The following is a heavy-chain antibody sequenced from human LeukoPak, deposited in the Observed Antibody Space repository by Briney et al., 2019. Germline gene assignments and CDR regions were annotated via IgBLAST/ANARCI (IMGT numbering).Heavy chain of an antibody. J-gene: IGHJ4*02. CDR1: GYTFTGYY. Sequence: GASVKVSCKASGYTFTGYYMHWVRQAPGQGLEWMGWINPNSGGTNYAQKFQGRVTMTRDTSISTAYMELSRLRSDDTAVYYCARVHRAIADRRIMDYWGQGTLVTVSS. CDR3: ARVHRAIADRRIMDY. D-gene: IGHD6-13*01. CDR2: INPNSGGT. V-gene: IGHV1-2*02.